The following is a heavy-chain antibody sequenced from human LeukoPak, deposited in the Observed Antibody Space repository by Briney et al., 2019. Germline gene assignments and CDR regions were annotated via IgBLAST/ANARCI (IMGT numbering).Heavy chain of an antibody. D-gene: IGHD5-18*01. CDR3: ARGPAMAYYFDY. CDR1: GGTFSSYA. V-gene: IGHV1-69*04. J-gene: IGHJ4*02. CDR2: IIPILGIA. Sequence: SVKVSCKASGGTFSSYAISWVRQAPGQGLEWMGRIIPILGIANYAQKFQGRVTITADKSTSTAYMELSSLRSGDTAVYYCARGPAMAYYFDYWGQGTLVTVSS.